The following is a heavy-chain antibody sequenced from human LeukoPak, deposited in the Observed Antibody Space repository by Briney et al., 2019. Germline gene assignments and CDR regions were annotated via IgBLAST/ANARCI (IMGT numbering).Heavy chain of an antibody. CDR3: ARDSSHITMIGYFQH. Sequence: GGSLRLSCAPSGFTFSRFGMSWVRQAPGKGLEWVSAISGSGGTTYSADSVKGRFTISRDNAKNSLYLQMNSLRAEDTAVYYCARDSSHITMIGYFQHWGQGTLVTVSS. D-gene: IGHD3-22*01. J-gene: IGHJ1*01. CDR2: ISGSGGTT. CDR1: GFTFSRFG. V-gene: IGHV3-23*01.